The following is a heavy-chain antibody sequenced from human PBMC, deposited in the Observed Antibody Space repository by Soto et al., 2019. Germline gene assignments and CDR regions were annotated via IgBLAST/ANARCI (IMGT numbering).Heavy chain of an antibody. CDR1: GFTFSTYS. D-gene: IGHD1-26*01. Sequence: GGSLRLSCAASGFTFSTYSMNWVRQAPGKGLEWVSSIGSSGGYIYYADSVKGRFTISRDNAKNSLSLQMNSLRAEDTAVYYCARDEPLQWELSPPQRRYYYGMDVWGQGTTVTVSS. J-gene: IGHJ6*02. V-gene: IGHV3-21*01. CDR2: IGSSGGYI. CDR3: ARDEPLQWELSPPQRRYYYGMDV.